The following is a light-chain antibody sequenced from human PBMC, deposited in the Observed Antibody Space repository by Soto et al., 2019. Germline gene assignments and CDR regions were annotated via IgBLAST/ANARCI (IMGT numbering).Light chain of an antibody. CDR3: QQYNDAPWT. V-gene: IGKV1-27*01. J-gene: IGKJ1*01. CDR2: AAS. CDR1: QGISTY. Sequence: DIQMTQSPSSLSASVGDRVTITCRASQGISTYLAWYQQKPGKVPKLLIYAASTLQSGVPSRFGGSGSGTDFTLTISSLQPEDVSTYYCQQYNDAPWTFGPGTKVEIK.